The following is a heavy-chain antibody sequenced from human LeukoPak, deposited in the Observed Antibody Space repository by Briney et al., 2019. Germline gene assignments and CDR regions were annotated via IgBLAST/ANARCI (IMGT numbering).Heavy chain of an antibody. CDR3: ARLGCSSTSCYDV. V-gene: IGHV5-51*01. J-gene: IGHJ6*04. CDR1: GYSFPSYW. CDR2: IYPDDSDT. D-gene: IGHD2-2*01. Sequence: GESLKISCMGSGYSFPSYWIGWVRQMPGKGLEWMAIIYPDDSDTRYSPSFQGQITISADKSIDTAFLQWNSLKASDSAMYYCARLGCSSTSCYDVWGKGTTVTVSS.